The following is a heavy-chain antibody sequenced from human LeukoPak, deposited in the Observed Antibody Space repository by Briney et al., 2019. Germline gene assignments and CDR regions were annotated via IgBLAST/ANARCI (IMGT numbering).Heavy chain of an antibody. CDR3: ARVTCSSTSCSFDY. J-gene: IGHJ4*02. D-gene: IGHD2-2*01. CDR1: GFTFSSYG. V-gene: IGHV3-30*02. CDR2: IRYDGSNK. Sequence: PGGSLRLSCAASGFTFSSYGMHWVRQAPGKALECVAFIRYDGSNKYYAGSVKGRFTISRDNSKNTLYLQMNSLRAEDTAVYYCARVTCSSTSCSFDYWGQGTLVTVSS.